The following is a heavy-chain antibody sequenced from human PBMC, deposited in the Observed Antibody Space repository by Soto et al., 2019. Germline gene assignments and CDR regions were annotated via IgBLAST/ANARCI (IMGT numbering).Heavy chain of an antibody. CDR3: ARGVLP. CDR2: IHYSKNT. V-gene: IGHV4-31*03. Sequence: QVQLQQAGPRLVKPSQTLSLTCTVSGGSISSGGYYWSWIRQHPGEGLEWLGYIHYSKNTYHNPSRKSRVTIALDTSKNQFSLKLTSVIAADTAVSYCARGVLPWGQGTVVSVSA. CDR1: GGSISSGGYY. J-gene: IGHJ5*02.